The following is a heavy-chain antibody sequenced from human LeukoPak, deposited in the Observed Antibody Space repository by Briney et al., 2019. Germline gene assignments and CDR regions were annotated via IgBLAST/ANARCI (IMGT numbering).Heavy chain of an antibody. CDR3: ARAPYYYDSSGYFSGWYFDY. Sequence: GASVKVSCKASGGTFSSYAISWVRQAPGQGLEWMGGIIPIFGTANYAQKFQGRVTITADESTSTAYMELSSLRSEDTAVYYCARAPYYYDSSGYFSGWYFDYWGQGTLVTVSS. D-gene: IGHD3-22*01. J-gene: IGHJ4*02. CDR1: GGTFSSYA. V-gene: IGHV1-69*13. CDR2: IIPIFGTA.